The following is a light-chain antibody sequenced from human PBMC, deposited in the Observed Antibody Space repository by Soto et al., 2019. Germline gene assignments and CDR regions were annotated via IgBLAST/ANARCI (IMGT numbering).Light chain of an antibody. CDR1: QSVSSNY. J-gene: IGKJ1*01. V-gene: IGKV3-20*01. CDR2: AAS. Sequence: EIVLAQSPGTLSLSPGDSATLSCRASQSVSSNYLAWYQQKPGQAPRLLIFAASSRATGIPDRFSGSGSGTDFTLTISRLEPEDFAVYYCQQYNNLPPTFGQGTKWIS. CDR3: QQYNNLPPT.